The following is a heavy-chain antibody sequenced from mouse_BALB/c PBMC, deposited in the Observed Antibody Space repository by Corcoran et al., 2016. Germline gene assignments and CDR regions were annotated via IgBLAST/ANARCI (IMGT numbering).Heavy chain of an antibody. J-gene: IGHJ4*01. V-gene: IGHV1-26*01. Sequence: EVQLQQSGPELVKPGASVKISCKASGYSFTGHYMHWVKQSHVKGLEWIGRINPYNGATSYNQNFKDKASLTVDKSSSTAYMELHSLTSEDSAVYYCGRRGYGDYFAMDYLGQGTSVTVSS. D-gene: IGHD2-14*01. CDR1: GYSFTGHY. CDR2: INPYNGAT. CDR3: GRRGYGDYFAMDY.